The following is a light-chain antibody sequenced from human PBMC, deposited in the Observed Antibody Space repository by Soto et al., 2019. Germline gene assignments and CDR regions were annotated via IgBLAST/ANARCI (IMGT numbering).Light chain of an antibody. V-gene: IGKV1D-12*01. CDR1: QGIGTW. CDR2: GAS. Sequence: DVQVTQSPSFVSASVGDRVTITCRASQGIGTWLAWYQQKPGAAPNLLISGASNLERGVPARFSGSGVGTHFTFTIVSLQPEDSATYHCQQCNSFPITPGQGTRLEI. CDR3: QQCNSFPIT. J-gene: IGKJ5*01.